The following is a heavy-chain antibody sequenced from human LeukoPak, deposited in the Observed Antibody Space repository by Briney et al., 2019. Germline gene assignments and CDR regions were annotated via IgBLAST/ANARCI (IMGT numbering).Heavy chain of an antibody. CDR2: IYFIGST. D-gene: IGHD2-8*02. Sequence: PSETLSLTCSVSGDSISNNYWSWMRQPPGKGLEWIGYIYFIGSTNYNPSLKSRVTMSVDTSKNQFSLTLSSVTAADPAVYYCARLLAGCPGGRCRAHFDYWGQGTLVTVSS. CDR1: GDSISNNY. V-gene: IGHV4-59*01. J-gene: IGHJ4*02. CDR3: ARLLAGCPGGRCRAHFDY.